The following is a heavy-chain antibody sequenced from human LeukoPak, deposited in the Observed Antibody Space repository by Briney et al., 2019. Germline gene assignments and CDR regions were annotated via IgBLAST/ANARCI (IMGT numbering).Heavy chain of an antibody. J-gene: IGHJ4*02. Sequence: GGSLRLSCSASGFVFSIYTMYWVRQAPGKGPEYVSTISGSGNGFSIYYADSVKGRFTISRDDSKSILYLQMNGLRSEVTAVYYCVKDFGRIRGTPDSWGQGTLVTVSS. CDR1: GFVFSIYT. V-gene: IGHV3-64D*06. CDR3: VKDFGRIRGTPDS. D-gene: IGHD1-26*01. CDR2: ISGSGNGFSI.